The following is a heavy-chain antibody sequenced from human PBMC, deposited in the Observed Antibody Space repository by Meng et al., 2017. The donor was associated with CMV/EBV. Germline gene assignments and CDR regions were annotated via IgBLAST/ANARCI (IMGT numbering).Heavy chain of an antibody. V-gene: IGHV3-72*01. CDR1: GFTFGDYA. Sequence: GESLKISCTASGFTFGDYAMSWVRQAPGKGLEWVGRTRNKANSYTTEYAASVKGRFTISRDDSKNSLYLQMNSLKTEDTAVYYCARFHYYYGMDVWGQGTTVTVSS. CDR3: ARFHYYYGMDV. J-gene: IGHJ6*02. CDR2: TRNKANSYTT.